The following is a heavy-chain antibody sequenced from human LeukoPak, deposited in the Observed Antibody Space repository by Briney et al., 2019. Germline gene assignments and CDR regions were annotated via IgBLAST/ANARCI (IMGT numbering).Heavy chain of an antibody. Sequence: PGGSLRLSCAASGFTVSGNYMSWVRQAPGKGLEWVSVIYSGGTIYYADSAKGRFTISRDNSKNTLYLQMNSLRTDDTAVYYCARERGRATVYFDYWGQGTLVTVSS. V-gene: IGHV3-53*01. CDR3: ARERGRATVYFDY. J-gene: IGHJ4*02. CDR1: GFTVSGNY. D-gene: IGHD5-24*01. CDR2: IYSGGTI.